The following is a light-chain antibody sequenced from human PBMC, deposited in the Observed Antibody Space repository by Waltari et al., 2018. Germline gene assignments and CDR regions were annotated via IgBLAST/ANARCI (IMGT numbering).Light chain of an antibody. Sequence: DVHMTQSPSSVSASVGDRVTISCRASQGLSTWLAWYQQKPGRAPKLLIHTYSILQSGVPSRFSGSGSVTDFTLTISSLQPEDVATYYCQQANSFPWTFGQGTRVDIK. J-gene: IGKJ1*01. CDR1: QGLSTW. CDR3: QQANSFPWT. CDR2: TYS. V-gene: IGKV1-12*01.